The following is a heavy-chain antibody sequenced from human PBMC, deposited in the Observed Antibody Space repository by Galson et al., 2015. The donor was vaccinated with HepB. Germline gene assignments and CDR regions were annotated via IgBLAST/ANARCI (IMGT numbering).Heavy chain of an antibody. CDR3: TTDPYDTTWDCRL. V-gene: IGHV3-15*01. CDR1: GFSFNNAW. Sequence: SLRLSCAASGFSFNNAWMSWVRQAPGKGLELVGRIKRKSDGGTVDYGAPVKGRFTISRDDSKNTLHLQMSSLKTEDTAVYYCTTDPYDTTWDCRLWGQGTLVTVSS. D-gene: IGHD2-21*02. CDR2: IKRKSDGGTV. J-gene: IGHJ4*02.